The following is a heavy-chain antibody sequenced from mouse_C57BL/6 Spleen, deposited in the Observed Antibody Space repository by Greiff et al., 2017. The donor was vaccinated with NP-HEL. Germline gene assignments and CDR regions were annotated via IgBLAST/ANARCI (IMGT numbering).Heavy chain of an antibody. Sequence: EVQVVESGGDLVKPGGSLKLSCAASGFTFSSYGMSWVRQTPDQRLEWVATISSGGSYTYYPDSVKGRFTISRDNAKNTLYLQMSSLKSEDTAMYYCARQGITTVVRYFDVWGTGTTVTVSS. CDR3: ARQGITTVVRYFDV. CDR2: ISSGGSYT. CDR1: GFTFSSYG. D-gene: IGHD1-1*01. J-gene: IGHJ1*03. V-gene: IGHV5-6*01.